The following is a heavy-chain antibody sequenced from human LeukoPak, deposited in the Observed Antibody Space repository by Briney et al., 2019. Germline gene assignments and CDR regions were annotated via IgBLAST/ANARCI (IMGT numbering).Heavy chain of an antibody. CDR1: GYTFTDHY. Sequence: ASMKVSCTASGYTFTDHYIHWVRQAPGQGLEWMAWIKPTSGGTNYAQKFQGRVTMTRDTSTSTVYMELSSLRSEDTAVYYCAREEDSSYYYYWGQGTLVTVSS. D-gene: IGHD6-13*01. V-gene: IGHV1-2*02. CDR2: IKPTSGGT. J-gene: IGHJ4*02. CDR3: AREEDSSYYYY.